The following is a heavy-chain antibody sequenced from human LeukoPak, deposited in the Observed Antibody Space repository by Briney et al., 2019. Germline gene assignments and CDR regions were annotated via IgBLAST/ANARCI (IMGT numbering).Heavy chain of an antibody. CDR1: GFTIMNSA. CDR2: IKQDGSEK. V-gene: IGHV3-7*01. J-gene: IGHJ3*02. Sequence: GGSLRLSCAASGFTIMNSAMNWVRQAPGKGLEWVANIKQDGSEKYYVDSVKGRFTISRDNAKNSLYLQMNSLRAEDTAVYYCAKPLRFLEWLDAFDIWGQGTMVTVSS. D-gene: IGHD3-3*01. CDR3: AKPLRFLEWLDAFDI.